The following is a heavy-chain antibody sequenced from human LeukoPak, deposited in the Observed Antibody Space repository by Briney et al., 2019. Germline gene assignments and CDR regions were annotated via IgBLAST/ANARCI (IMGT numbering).Heavy chain of an antibody. CDR1: GGSFSGYY. CDR3: ARQEIAAAGTVYFDY. J-gene: IGHJ4*02. D-gene: IGHD6-13*01. Sequence: SETLSLTYAVYGGSFSGYYWSWIRQPPGKGLEWIGEINHSGSTNYNPSLKSRVTISVDTSKNQFSLKLSSVTAADTAVYYCARQEIAAAGTVYFDYWGQGTLVTVSS. V-gene: IGHV4-34*01. CDR2: INHSGST.